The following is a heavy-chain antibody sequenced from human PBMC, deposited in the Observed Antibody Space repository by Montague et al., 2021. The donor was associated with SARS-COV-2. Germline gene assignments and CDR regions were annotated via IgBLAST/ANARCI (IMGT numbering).Heavy chain of an antibody. CDR1: GDSISSSYYC. D-gene: IGHD2-15*01. CDR3: ARRIDYWGSGGQPRHFDS. J-gene: IGHJ4*02. Sequence: SETLSLTCTVSGDSISSSYYCWCWSRRPAGKLLEWSSHNSGHGNTNYNPSLNSRVTISIDTSRNQFSLKVSSVTATDTAIYYCARRIDYWGSGGQPRHFDSWGQGTLVTVSS. CDR2: NSGHGNT. V-gene: IGHV4-39*01.